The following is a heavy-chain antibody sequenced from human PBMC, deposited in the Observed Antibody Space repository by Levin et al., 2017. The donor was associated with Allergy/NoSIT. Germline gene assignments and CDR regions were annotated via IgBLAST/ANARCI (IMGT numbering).Heavy chain of an antibody. J-gene: IGHJ6*02. CDR1: GFTFINYA. CDR3: AKCGTTSSCLGQDNGMDG. D-gene: IGHD2-2*01. Sequence: GESLKISCAASGFTFINYAMNWVRQAPGKGLEWLSAITNNGVTYYADSAQGRFTISRDNSRNTLYLQMNSLRVEDTAVYYCAKCGTTSSCLGQDNGMDGWGQGTTVTVSS. CDR2: ITNNGVT. V-gene: IGHV3-23*01.